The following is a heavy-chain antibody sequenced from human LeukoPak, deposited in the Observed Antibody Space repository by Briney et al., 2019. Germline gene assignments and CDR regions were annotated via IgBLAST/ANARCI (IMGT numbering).Heavy chain of an antibody. CDR3: ARHPSEELWLLLDY. J-gene: IGHJ4*02. V-gene: IGHV4-39*01. CDR2: IYYSGSA. Sequence: PSETLSLTCTVSGDSISSSSYYWGLIRRPPGKGLEWIATIYYSGSAYYNPSLRSRVTISVDTSKNQFSLKLRSVTAADTAVYYCARHPSEELWLLLDYWGQGILVTVSS. D-gene: IGHD6-19*01. CDR1: GDSISSSSYY.